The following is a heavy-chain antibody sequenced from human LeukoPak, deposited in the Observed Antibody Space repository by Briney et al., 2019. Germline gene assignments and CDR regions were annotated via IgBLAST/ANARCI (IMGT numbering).Heavy chain of an antibody. Sequence: ASETLSLTCTVSGGSISSSSYYWGWIRQPPGKGLEWIGSIYYSGSTYYNPSLKSRVTISVDTSKNQFSLKLSSVTAADTAVYYCARLFYDFWSGYRQYFDYWGQGTLVTVSS. CDR3: ARLFYDFWSGYRQYFDY. CDR2: IYYSGST. V-gene: IGHV4-39*01. J-gene: IGHJ4*02. D-gene: IGHD3-3*01. CDR1: GGSISSSSYY.